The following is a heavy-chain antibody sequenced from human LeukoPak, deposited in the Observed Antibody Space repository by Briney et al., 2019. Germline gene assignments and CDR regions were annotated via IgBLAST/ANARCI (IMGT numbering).Heavy chain of an antibody. CDR1: GFTVSSNY. CDR3: ARTGGIAVAGTGLDY. D-gene: IGHD6-13*01. J-gene: IGHJ4*02. Sequence: GGSLRLSCAASGFTVSSNYMTWVRQAPGKGLEWVSVIYSGGSTYYADSVKGRFTISRDNSKNTLYLQMNSLRAEDTAVYYCARTGGIAVAGTGLDYWGQGTLVTVSS. V-gene: IGHV3-53*01. CDR2: IYSGGST.